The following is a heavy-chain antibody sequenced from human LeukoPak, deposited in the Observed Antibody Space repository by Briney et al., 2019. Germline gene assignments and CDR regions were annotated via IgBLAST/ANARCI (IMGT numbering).Heavy chain of an antibody. CDR1: GDSISSCY. Sequence: PSETLSLTCTASGDSISSCYCCGRRQPPKGGQGWRSIIYYSGSTNYTPSLKSRVTISVDTSKNQFSLKLSSVTAADTAVYYCARVDCGGDCCFDYWGQGTLVTVSS. J-gene: IGHJ4*02. CDR3: ARVDCGGDCCFDY. CDR2: IYYSGST. V-gene: IGHV4-59*01. D-gene: IGHD2-21*02.